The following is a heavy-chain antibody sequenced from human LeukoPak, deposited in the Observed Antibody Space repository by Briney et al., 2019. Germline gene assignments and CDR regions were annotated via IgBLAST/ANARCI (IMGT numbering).Heavy chain of an antibody. CDR3: SRLYCSSTKCYNLDY. CDR1: GFTLSSFS. CDR2: ISGSSSTI. J-gene: IGHJ4*02. D-gene: IGHD2-2*02. Sequence: GGSLRLSCAASGFTLSSFSMNWVRQAPGKGLEWVSYISGSSSTIYYADSVKGRFTISRDNAKDSLYLQMNSLRAEDTAVYYCSRLYCSSTKCYNLDYWGQGTLVTVSS. V-gene: IGHV3-48*04.